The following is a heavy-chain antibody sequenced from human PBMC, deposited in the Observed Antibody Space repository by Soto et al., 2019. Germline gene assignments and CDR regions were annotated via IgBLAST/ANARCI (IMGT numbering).Heavy chain of an antibody. CDR3: ARDRSSSYSYAMDL. J-gene: IGHJ6*02. V-gene: IGHV3-33*01. CDR2: IWHDGTRK. CDR1: GFTFRSYT. Sequence: QAQLVESGGGVVQPGKSLRLSCVISGFTFRSYTMHWVRQAPGKGLEWVAMIWHDGTRKYFRDSVRGRFTISRDSAKNKVYLQMNNLRGDDSALYFCARDRSSSYSYAMDLWGQGTTVTVSS. D-gene: IGHD3-10*01.